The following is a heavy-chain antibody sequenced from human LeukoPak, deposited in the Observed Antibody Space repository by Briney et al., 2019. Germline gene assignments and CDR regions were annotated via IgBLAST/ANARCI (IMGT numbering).Heavy chain of an antibody. Sequence: GGSLRLSCAASGFPFSSYSMTWVRQAPGKGLEWVSYISSSAATIYYADSVKGRFTISRDNAKKSLYLQMNSLRAEDTAVYYCARGPYDYVWGSYRRDYFDYWGQGTLVTVSS. CDR2: ISSSAATI. CDR3: ARGPYDYVWGSYRRDYFDY. V-gene: IGHV3-48*04. J-gene: IGHJ4*02. CDR1: GFPFSSYS. D-gene: IGHD3-16*02.